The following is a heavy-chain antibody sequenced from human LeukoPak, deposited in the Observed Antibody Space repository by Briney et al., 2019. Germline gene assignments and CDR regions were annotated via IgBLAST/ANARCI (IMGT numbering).Heavy chain of an antibody. V-gene: IGHV3-23*01. CDR2: FSGSGGST. CDR1: GFTFSNYA. Sequence: PGGSLRLSCAASGFTFSNYAMSWVRQAPGKGLEWASAFSGSGGSTYYADSVKGRFTISRDNSKNTLYLQMNSLRAEDTAVYYCAKDVGYCSSTTCYKPFDYWGQGTLVTVSS. CDR3: AKDVGYCSSTTCYKPFDY. D-gene: IGHD2-2*02. J-gene: IGHJ4*02.